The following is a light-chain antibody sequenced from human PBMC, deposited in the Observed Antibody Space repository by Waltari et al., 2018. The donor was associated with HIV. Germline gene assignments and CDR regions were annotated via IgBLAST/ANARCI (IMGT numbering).Light chain of an antibody. Sequence: DIVLPQSPATLSLSPGERATLSCRASQSMSNFLAWYQQKPGQAPRLLMYDASNRATGIAGRFSGSGSGTEFTLTISSLEPEDFAVYDCQQRSNWPPSITFGQGTRLE. CDR1: QSMSNF. V-gene: IGKV3-11*01. CDR2: DAS. J-gene: IGKJ5*01. CDR3: QQRSNWPPSIT.